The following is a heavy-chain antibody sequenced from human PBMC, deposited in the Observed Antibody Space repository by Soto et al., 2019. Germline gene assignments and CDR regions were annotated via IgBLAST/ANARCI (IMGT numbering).Heavy chain of an antibody. J-gene: IGHJ6*04. CDR1: GFTFSSYG. Sequence: GGSLRLSCAASGFTFSSYGMHWVRQAPGKGLEWVAVISYDGSNKYYADSVKGRFTISRDNSKNTLYLQMNSLRAEDTAVYYCAKFVRYLAPLGSDGMDVGGKGTTVTV. D-gene: IGHD3-9*01. V-gene: IGHV3-30*18. CDR3: AKFVRYLAPLGSDGMDV. CDR2: ISYDGSNK.